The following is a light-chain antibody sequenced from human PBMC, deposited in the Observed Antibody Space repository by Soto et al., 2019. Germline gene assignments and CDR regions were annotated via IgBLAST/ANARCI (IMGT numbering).Light chain of an antibody. V-gene: IGLV2-23*01. CDR1: SSDVGSYNL. CDR3: CSYAGSAAVL. J-gene: IGLJ2*01. CDR2: ETT. Sequence: QSALTQPASVSGSPGQSITISCTGTSSDVGSYNLVSWYQHHPGSAPKLIIYETTKRPSGVSNRFSGSKSGNTASVTVSGLQAEDEADYYCCSYAGSAAVLFGGGTKLTVL.